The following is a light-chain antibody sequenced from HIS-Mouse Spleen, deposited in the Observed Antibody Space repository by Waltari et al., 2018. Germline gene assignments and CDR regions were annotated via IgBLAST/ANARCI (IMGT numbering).Light chain of an antibody. CDR3: CSYAGSYTFVV. CDR1: SSDVGGYNY. Sequence: QSALTQPRPLSGSPGQSVTISCTGTSSDVGGYNYVSWYQQHPGKVPKLMIYDVSKRPSGVPDRFSGSKSGNTASLTISGLQAEDEADYYCCSYAGSYTFVVFGGGTKLTVL. CDR2: DVS. J-gene: IGLJ2*01. V-gene: IGLV2-11*01.